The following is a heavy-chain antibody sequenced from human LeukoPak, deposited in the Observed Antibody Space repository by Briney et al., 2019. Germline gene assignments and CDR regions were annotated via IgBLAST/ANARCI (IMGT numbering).Heavy chain of an antibody. J-gene: IGHJ4*02. V-gene: IGHV3-33*08. CDR2: IWYDGTNK. Sequence: PGGSLTLTCVASGFTFSSYGMHWVRQAPGKGLEWMALIWYDGTNKYYADSVKGRFTISRDNSKNTLYLEMNSLRAEDTAMYYCARNYYSLISLAGSWGYWGQGTLVTLSS. CDR1: GFTFSSYG. D-gene: IGHD6-19*01. CDR3: ARNYYSLISLAGSWGY.